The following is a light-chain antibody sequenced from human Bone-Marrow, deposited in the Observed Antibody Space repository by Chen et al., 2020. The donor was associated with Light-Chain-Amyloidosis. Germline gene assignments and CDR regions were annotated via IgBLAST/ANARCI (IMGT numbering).Light chain of an antibody. J-gene: IGLJ3*02. Sequence: SSVLTQPSSLSVAPGQTATIACGGNNIASTSVHWYQQTPGQAPLLVVYDDSDRPSGIPERLSGSNSGNTATLTISRVEAGDEADYYCQVWDRSSDRPVFGGGTKLTVL. CDR2: DDS. CDR1: NIASTS. V-gene: IGLV3-21*02. CDR3: QVWDRSSDRPV.